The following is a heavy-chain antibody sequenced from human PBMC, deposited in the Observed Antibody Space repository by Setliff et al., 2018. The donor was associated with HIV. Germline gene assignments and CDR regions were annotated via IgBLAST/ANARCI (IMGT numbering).Heavy chain of an antibody. D-gene: IGHD1-1*01. CDR3: ARDLKDDGADP. CDR2: ISAYNGNT. V-gene: IGHV1-18*01. J-gene: IGHJ5*02. Sequence: ASVKVSCKASGYTFTSFGISWVRQAPGQGPEWMGWISAYNGNTNYAQKVQGRVTITADESTSTAYMELSSLRSEDTAVYYCARDLKDDGADPWGQGTLVTVSS. CDR1: GYTFTSFG.